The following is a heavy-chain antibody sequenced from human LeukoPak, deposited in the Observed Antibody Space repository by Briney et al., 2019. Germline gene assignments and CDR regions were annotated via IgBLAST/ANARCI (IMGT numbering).Heavy chain of an antibody. CDR2: IYYSGST. D-gene: IGHD2-2*01. CDR3: AAGGGPAAMYYYYYYGMDV. CDR1: GGSISSSIYY. Sequence: PSETLSLTCTVSGGSISSSIYYWGWIRQPPGKGLEWIGSIYYSGSTYYNPSLKSRVTISVDTSKNQFSLKLSSVTAADTAVYYCAAGGGPAAMYYYYYYGMDVWGQGTTVTVSS. J-gene: IGHJ6*02. V-gene: IGHV4-39*01.